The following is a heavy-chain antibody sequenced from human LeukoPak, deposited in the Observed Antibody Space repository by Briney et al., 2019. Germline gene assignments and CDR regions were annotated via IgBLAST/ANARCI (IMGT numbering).Heavy chain of an antibody. CDR3: ARGGLIDY. CDR2: IKEDGSDK. CDR1: GFTFSSYT. Sequence: PGGSLRLSCAASGFTFSSYTMSWVRQAPGKGLEWVANIKEDGSDKYYVDSVKGRFTISRDNAKNTLYLQMNSLRDEDTAVYYCARGGLIDYWGQGTLVTVSS. D-gene: IGHD5-12*01. V-gene: IGHV3-7*01. J-gene: IGHJ4*02.